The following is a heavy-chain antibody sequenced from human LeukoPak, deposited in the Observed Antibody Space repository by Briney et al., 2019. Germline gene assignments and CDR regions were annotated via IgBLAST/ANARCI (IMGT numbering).Heavy chain of an antibody. Sequence: RASETLSLTCAIYGGSFSGYYWSWIRQPPGKGLEWIGEINHSGSTNYNPSLKSRVTISVDTSKNQFSLKLSSVTAADAAVYYCASCYYDSSGYPTHPDHFDYWGQGTLVTVSS. V-gene: IGHV4-34*01. CDR1: GGSFSGYY. D-gene: IGHD3-22*01. J-gene: IGHJ4*02. CDR3: ASCYYDSSGYPTHPDHFDY. CDR2: INHSGST.